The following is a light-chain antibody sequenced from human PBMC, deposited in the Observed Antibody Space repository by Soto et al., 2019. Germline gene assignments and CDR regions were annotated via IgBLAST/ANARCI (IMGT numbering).Light chain of an antibody. Sequence: DIQMTQSPSSLSASVGDRVTITCQASQDITNYLNWYQQKPGRAPKFLIYDASSLESGVPSRFSGSGSGTEFTLTISNLQPDDFATYYCQQYDNYPLTFGGGTKVAIK. CDR3: QQYDNYPLT. CDR2: DAS. J-gene: IGKJ4*01. CDR1: QDITNY. V-gene: IGKV1-33*01.